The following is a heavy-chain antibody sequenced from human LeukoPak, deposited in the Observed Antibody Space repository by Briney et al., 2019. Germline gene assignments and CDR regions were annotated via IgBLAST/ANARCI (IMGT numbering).Heavy chain of an antibody. V-gene: IGHV4-61*02. Sequence: PSQTLSLTCTVSGGSISSGSYYWSWIRQPAGKGLEWIGRIYTSGSTNYNPSLKSRVTISVDTSKNQFSLKLSSVTAADTAVYYCARYIEGYDSSGYYYARGSRYYYMDVWGKGTTVTVSS. CDR1: GGSISSGSYY. D-gene: IGHD3-22*01. CDR3: ARYIEGYDSSGYYYARGSRYYYMDV. CDR2: IYTSGST. J-gene: IGHJ6*03.